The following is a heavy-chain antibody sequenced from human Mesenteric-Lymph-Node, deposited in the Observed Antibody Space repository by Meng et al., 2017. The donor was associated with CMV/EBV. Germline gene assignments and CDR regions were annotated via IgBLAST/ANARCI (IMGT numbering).Heavy chain of an antibody. CDR2: INAGNGDT. J-gene: IGHJ4*02. CDR1: GSSFTNYR. D-gene: IGHD6-19*01. V-gene: IGHV1-3*01. Sequence: ASGSSFTNYRMHWVRQAPGQRLEWMGWINAGNGDTKYSQKFQGRVTITADKSTSTAYMELSSLRSEDTAMYYCARDLEIPVAGPFDSWGQGTLVTVSS. CDR3: ARDLEIPVAGPFDS.